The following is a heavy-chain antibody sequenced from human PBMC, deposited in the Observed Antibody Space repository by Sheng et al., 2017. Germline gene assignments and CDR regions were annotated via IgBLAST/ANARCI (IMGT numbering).Heavy chain of an antibody. D-gene: IGHD6-13*01. Sequence: QLQLQESGPGLVKPSETLSLTCTVSGGSISSSSYYWGWIRQPPGKGLEWIGSIYYSGSTYYNPSLKSRVTISVDTSKNQFSLKLSSVTAADTAVYYCARDQGIAAAGKGVDYWGQGTLVTVSS. CDR2: IYYSGST. J-gene: IGHJ4*02. CDR3: ARDQGIAAAGKGVDY. CDR1: GGSISSSSYY. V-gene: IGHV4-39*07.